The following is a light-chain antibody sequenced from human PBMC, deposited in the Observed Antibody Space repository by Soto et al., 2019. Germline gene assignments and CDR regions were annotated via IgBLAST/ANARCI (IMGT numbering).Light chain of an antibody. CDR3: ASFTSISTYV. CDR1: SSDVGGYNF. Sequence: LTQPPSASGSPGQSVTISCTGTSSDVGGYNFVSWYQHHPGKAPKLIIYDVTHRPSGVSERFSGSKSGFTASLTISGLQAEDESHYYCASFTSISTYVFGTGTKVTVL. CDR2: DVT. J-gene: IGLJ1*01. V-gene: IGLV2-14*01.